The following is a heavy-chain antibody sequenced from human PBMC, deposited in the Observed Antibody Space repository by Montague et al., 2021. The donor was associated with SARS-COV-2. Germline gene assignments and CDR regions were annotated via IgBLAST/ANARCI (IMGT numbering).Heavy chain of an antibody. V-gene: IGHV4-59*01. J-gene: IGHJ4*02. CDR1: GGSMSSYH. D-gene: IGHD3-10*01. CDR3: ARDVRYYYDQ. Sequence: SETLSLTCSVSGGSMSSYHWVWIRQPPGKGLEWIGYVSYRGSTNXXRSLKSRVTISLDTSKNRFSLRVTSVTAADTAVYYCARDVRYYYDQWGQGILVTVSS. CDR2: VSYRGST.